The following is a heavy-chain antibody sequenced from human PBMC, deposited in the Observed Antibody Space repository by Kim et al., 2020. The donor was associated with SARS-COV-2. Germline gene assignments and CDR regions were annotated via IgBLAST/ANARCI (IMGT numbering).Heavy chain of an antibody. CDR2: SST. CDR3: AKGGARTRPG. D-gene: IGHD2-15*01. J-gene: IGHJ6*02. V-gene: IGHV3-23*01. Sequence: SSTYYADSVKGRFTIARDNSKNTLFRQMNSLRAEDTAVYYCAKGGARTRPGWGQGTTVTVSS.